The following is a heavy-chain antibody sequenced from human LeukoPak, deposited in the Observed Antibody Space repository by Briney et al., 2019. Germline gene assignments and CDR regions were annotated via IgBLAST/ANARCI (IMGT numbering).Heavy chain of an antibody. CDR2: IYYSGST. D-gene: IGHD2-2*01. CDR3: ARDTPPNALDY. CDR1: GGSISSYY. V-gene: IGHV4-59*12. J-gene: IGHJ4*02. Sequence: SETLSLSCTVSGGSISSYYWSWIRQPPGKGLEWIGYIYYSGSTNYNPSLKSRVTISVDTSKNQFSLKLSSVTAADTAVYYCARDTPPNALDYWGQGTLVTVSS.